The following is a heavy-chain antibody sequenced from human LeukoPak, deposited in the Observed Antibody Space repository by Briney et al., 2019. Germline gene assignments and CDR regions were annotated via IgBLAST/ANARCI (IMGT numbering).Heavy chain of an antibody. Sequence: ASVRVSSKASGYSFTNYYMHWVRQAPGQGLEWMGMINPSGGSTTYAQKFQGRVTMTRDMSTSTVYMELSSLTSEDTAVYYCARTRGYYFDYWGQGTLVTVSS. J-gene: IGHJ4*02. CDR2: INPSGGST. V-gene: IGHV1-46*01. CDR3: ARTRGYYFDY. CDR1: GYSFTNYY.